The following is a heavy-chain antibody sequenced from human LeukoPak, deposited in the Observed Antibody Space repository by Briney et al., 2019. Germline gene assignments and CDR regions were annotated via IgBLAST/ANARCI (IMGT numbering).Heavy chain of an antibody. CDR3: ARGQPGVAAAGNLDY. Sequence: PGESLRLSWAASGCTFSSYAMHWVRQAPGKGLKWVAIIWSDGNNKYYADSVEGRFTISRDTSKNTLFLQMNSLRAEDTAVYYCARGQPGVAAAGNLDYWGQGTRVTVSS. CDR2: IWSDGNNK. V-gene: IGHV3-33*01. J-gene: IGHJ4*02. D-gene: IGHD6-13*01. CDR1: GCTFSSYA.